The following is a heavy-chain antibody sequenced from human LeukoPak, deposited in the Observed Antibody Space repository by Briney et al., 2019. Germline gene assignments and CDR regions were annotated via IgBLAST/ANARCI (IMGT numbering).Heavy chain of an antibody. V-gene: IGHV3-11*04. CDR2: ISSSGSTM. CDR3: ARARLNYYDSSGYGY. CDR1: GFIFSDYY. J-gene: IGHJ4*02. D-gene: IGHD3-22*01. Sequence: PGGSLRLSCAASGFIFSDYYMSWIRQAPGKGLEWVSYISSSGSTMYYADSVKGRFTISRDNSKNTVYLQMNSLRAEDTAVYYCARARLNYYDSSGYGYWGQGTLVTVSS.